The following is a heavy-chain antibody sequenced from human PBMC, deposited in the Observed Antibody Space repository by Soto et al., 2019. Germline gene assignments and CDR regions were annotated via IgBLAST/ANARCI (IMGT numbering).Heavy chain of an antibody. Sequence: PGESLKISCKGSGYSFTSYWIGWVRQMPGKGLEWMGIIYPGDSDTRYSPSFQGQVTISADKSISTAYLQWSSLKASDTAMYYRARHKAEPPSYYYYMDVWGKGTTVTVSS. CDR2: IYPGDSDT. V-gene: IGHV5-51*01. CDR3: ARHKAEPPSYYYYMDV. CDR1: GYSFTSYW. D-gene: IGHD1-1*01. J-gene: IGHJ6*03.